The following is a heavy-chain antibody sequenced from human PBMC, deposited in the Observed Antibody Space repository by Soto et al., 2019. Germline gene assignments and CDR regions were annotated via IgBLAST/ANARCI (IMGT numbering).Heavy chain of an antibody. Sequence: QLHLVQSGAVVKKPGASVTVSCSASGYPVTAYYMHWVRQAHGRGLEWMGGINPATGAAKYTQTFQGRVTMSRDTSTSTVFMELGGLTSEDTAVFYCARGGGVGVAGSAAFDMWGQGTLLTVSS. CDR2: INPATGAA. CDR1: GYPVTAYY. CDR3: ARGGGVGVAGSAAFDM. J-gene: IGHJ3*02. D-gene: IGHD3-3*01. V-gene: IGHV1-2*02.